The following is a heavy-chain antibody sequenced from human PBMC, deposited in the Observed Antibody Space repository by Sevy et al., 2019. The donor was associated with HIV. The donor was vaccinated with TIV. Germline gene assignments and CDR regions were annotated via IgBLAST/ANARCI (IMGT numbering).Heavy chain of an antibody. Sequence: SETLSLTCTVSGGSISTTSYYWGWIRQPPGKGLEWIGTIYYTGATQYTPSLKSRVTMSVDTSKNQFSLKLTSVTAADTAVYYCAREGRSCSGTSCYRGDYWGQGTLVTVSS. J-gene: IGHJ4*02. D-gene: IGHD2-2*01. CDR2: IYYTGAT. CDR3: AREGRSCSGTSCYRGDY. CDR1: GGSISTTSYY. V-gene: IGHV4-39*02.